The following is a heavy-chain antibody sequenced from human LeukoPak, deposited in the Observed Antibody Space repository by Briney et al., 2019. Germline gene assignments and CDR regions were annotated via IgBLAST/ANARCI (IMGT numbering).Heavy chain of an antibody. J-gene: IGHJ4*02. CDR2: INHGGST. CDR1: GGSFSGDF. CDR3: ARRTWQWLPFDD. V-gene: IGHV4-34*01. Sequence: PSETLPLTCAVYGGSFSGDFWSWIRQPPGKGLEWIGEINHGGSTTYNPSLQSRVTMSVDTSTNQISLKMTSVTAADTAIYYCARRTWQWLPFDDWGQGTQVTISS. D-gene: IGHD5-12*01.